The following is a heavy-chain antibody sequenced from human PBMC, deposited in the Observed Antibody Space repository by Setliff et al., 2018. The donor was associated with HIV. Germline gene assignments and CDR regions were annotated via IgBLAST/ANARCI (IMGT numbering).Heavy chain of an antibody. Sequence: SETLSLTCTVSGGSVSSSSYYWGWIRQPTGKGLEWIGTIYYSGDTQYNPSFKTRVIMSVDTSKNQFSPRLISVTAADTAVYYCARMEATRPPRGLDYWGPGTLVTVSS. V-gene: IGHV4-39*01. CDR1: GGSVSSSSYY. J-gene: IGHJ4*02. D-gene: IGHD6-6*01. CDR2: IYYSGDT. CDR3: ARMEATRPPRGLDY.